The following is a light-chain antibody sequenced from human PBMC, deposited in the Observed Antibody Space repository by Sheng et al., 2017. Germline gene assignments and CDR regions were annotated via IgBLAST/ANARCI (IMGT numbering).Light chain of an antibody. CDR2: ATS. J-gene: IGKJ3*01. CDR1: QSVSSSY. V-gene: IGKV3-20*01. CDR3: QQYHSSPFT. Sequence: EIVLTQSPGTLSLSPGERATLSCRASQSVSSSYLAWYQQKPGQAPRLLIYATSNRATGIPDRFSGSGSGTDFALTISRLEPEDFAVYYCQQYHSSPFTFGPGTKVDIK.